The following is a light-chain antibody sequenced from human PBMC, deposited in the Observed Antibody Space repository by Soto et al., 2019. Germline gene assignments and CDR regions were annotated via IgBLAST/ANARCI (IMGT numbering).Light chain of an antibody. CDR1: SGSIASHY. V-gene: IGLV6-57*02. CDR2: ENN. Sequence: NFMLTQPHSVSESPGRTVTISCTGSSGSIASHYVQWYQQRPGSAPTTVIYENNQRPSGVPGRFSASIDSSSNSASLTISGLKTEDEVDYYCQSYDSNNQVFGGGTKLTVL. J-gene: IGLJ3*02. CDR3: QSYDSNNQV.